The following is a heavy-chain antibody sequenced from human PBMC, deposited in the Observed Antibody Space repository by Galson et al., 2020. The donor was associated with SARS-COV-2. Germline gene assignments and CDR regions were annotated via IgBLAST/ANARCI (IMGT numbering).Heavy chain of an antibody. D-gene: IGHD2-2*01. V-gene: IGHV3-33*01. CDR2: IWYDGSNK. J-gene: IGHJ6*02. Sequence: QSGESLKISCAASGFTFSSYGMHWVRQAPGKGLEWVAVIWYDGSNKYYADSVKGRFTISRDNSKNTLYLQMNSLRAEDTAVYYCARQLSIYYYGMDVWGQGTTVTVSS. CDR1: GFTFSSYG. CDR3: ARQLSIYYYGMDV.